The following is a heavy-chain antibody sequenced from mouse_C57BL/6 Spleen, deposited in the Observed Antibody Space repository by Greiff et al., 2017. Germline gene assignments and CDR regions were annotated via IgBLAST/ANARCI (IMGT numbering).Heavy chain of an antibody. D-gene: IGHD2-12*01. V-gene: IGHV14-4*01. CDR3: TILNFPYSHYFDY. CDR1: GFNIKDDY. J-gene: IGHJ2*01. CDR2: IDPENGDT. Sequence: EVQLQQSGAELVRPGASVKLSCTASGFNIKDDYMHWVKQRPEQGLEWIGWIDPENGDTEYASKFQGKATITADTSSNTAYLQLSSLTSEDTAVYYCTILNFPYSHYFDYWGQGTTLTVSS.